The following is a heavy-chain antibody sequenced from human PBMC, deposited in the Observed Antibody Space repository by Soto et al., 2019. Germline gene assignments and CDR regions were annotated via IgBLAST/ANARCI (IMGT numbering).Heavy chain of an antibody. CDR2: INPSGDST. V-gene: IGHV1-46*01. Sequence: ASVKVSCKVSGYTLTELSMHWVRQAPGQGLERMGIINPSGDSTSYAQKFQGRVTMTRDTSTSTVYMELSSLRSEDTAVYYCARSYYDYVWGNYRSAHFDYWGQGTLVTVSS. D-gene: IGHD3-16*02. J-gene: IGHJ4*02. CDR1: GYTLTELS. CDR3: ARSYYDYVWGNYRSAHFDY.